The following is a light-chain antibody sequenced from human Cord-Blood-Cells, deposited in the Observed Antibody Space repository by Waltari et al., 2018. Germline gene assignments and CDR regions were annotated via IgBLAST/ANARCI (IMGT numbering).Light chain of an antibody. CDR2: DAS. V-gene: IGKV1-5*01. CDR3: QQYNNYYQT. CDR1: QSIRSW. Sequence: DIQMTQSPSTLSASVGDRVTITCRASQSIRSWLAWYQQKPGKAHKLLIYDASSLESGVPARVSGSGSGTEFTLTFSSLESDDVANYYCQQYNNYYQTFGQGTKVEIK. J-gene: IGKJ1*01.